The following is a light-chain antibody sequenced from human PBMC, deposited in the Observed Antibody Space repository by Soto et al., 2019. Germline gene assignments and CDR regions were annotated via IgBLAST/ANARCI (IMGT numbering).Light chain of an antibody. CDR3: QQSSNIPWT. CDR2: STS. Sequence: IQLTQSPSSLSASVGDRVTVSCRSSQNIDNYLNWYVQRPGKAPELLIYSTSNLKSGVPLRFRGSGSGTHFSLTISGLQSEDFATYYCQQSSNIPWTFGQGTKVDIK. V-gene: IGKV1-39*01. CDR1: QNIDNY. J-gene: IGKJ1*01.